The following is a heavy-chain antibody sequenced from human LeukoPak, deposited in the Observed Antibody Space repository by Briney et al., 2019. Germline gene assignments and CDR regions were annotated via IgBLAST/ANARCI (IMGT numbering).Heavy chain of an antibody. D-gene: IGHD2-8*01. CDR3: AVDLAHGVPDYFDY. CDR1: GFTFHNYG. CDR2: ISYDGSNK. Sequence: PGGSLRLSCAASGFTFHNYGMHWVRQAPGKGLEWVAVISYDGSNKYYGDSVKGRFTISRDNSKDTLYLQMNSLRAEDTAVYYCAVDLAHGVPDYFDYWGQGTLVTVSS. V-gene: IGHV3-30*03. J-gene: IGHJ4*02.